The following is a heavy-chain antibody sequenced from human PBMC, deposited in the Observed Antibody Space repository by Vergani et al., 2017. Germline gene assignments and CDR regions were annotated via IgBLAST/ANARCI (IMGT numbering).Heavy chain of an antibody. CDR1: GFTLSNYD. D-gene: IGHD6-13*01. J-gene: IGHJ4*02. V-gene: IGHV3-30*02. CDR2: IQFDGSNQ. Sequence: QVQLVESGGGVVQRGGSLRLSCATSGFTLSNYDMQWIRQGPGKGLEFVAFIQFDGSNQYYADSVKGRFTLSRDFSKNTLYLQMNSLRTDDTATYYCARASRYSSSWYGIGVYFDYWGQGTLVTVSS. CDR3: ARASRYSSSWYGIGVYFDY.